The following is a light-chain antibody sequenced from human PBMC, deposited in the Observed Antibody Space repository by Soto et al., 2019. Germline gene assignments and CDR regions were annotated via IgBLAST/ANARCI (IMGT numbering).Light chain of an antibody. V-gene: IGKV3-11*01. CDR3: QQRRDWPLT. Sequence: ELVLTQSPATLSLSPGERATLSCRASQNLNSYLAWFQQKPGQAPRLLIYDASNRATGIPARFSGSGSGTDFTLTINSLEPADFAVYYCQQRRDWPLTFGGGTKVEIK. CDR2: DAS. CDR1: QNLNSY. J-gene: IGKJ4*01.